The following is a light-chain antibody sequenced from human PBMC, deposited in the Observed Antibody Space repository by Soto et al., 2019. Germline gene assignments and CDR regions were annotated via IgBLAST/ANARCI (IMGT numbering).Light chain of an antibody. CDR3: PHSNGCPLT. V-gene: IGKV1-5*01. Sequence: DNRMSKLPSTLSALVGARVTITCRASQTISSWLAWYQQKPGKAPKLLIYDASSLESGVPSRFSGSGSGTDFTLTINSLQPEDFATYYCPHSNGCPLTFGGGTKADI. J-gene: IGKJ4*02. CDR1: QTISSW. CDR2: DAS.